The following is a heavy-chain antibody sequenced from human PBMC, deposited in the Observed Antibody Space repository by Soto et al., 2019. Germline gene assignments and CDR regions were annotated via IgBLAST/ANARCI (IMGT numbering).Heavy chain of an antibody. CDR3: ASRCSSTSCYEGFDY. J-gene: IGHJ4*02. V-gene: IGHV4-61*01. Sequence: PSETLSLTCTVSGGSVSNGSYYWSWIRQPPGKGLEWIGYIYYSGSTNYNPSLKSRVTISVDTSKNQFSLKLSSVTAADTAVYYCASRCSSTSCYEGFDYWGQGTLVTSPQ. CDR1: GGSVSNGSYY. D-gene: IGHD2-2*01. CDR2: IYYSGST.